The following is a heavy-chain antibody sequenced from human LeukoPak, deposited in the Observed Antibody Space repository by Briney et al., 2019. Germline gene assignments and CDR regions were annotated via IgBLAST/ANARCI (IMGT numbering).Heavy chain of an antibody. J-gene: IGHJ4*02. CDR2: INQDGSGK. CDR1: GFTFSNYW. CDR3: VTGPFDY. V-gene: IGHV3-7*01. D-gene: IGHD4-11*01. Sequence: GGSLRLSCAASGFTFSNYWMNWVRQAPGKGLEWVANINQDGSGKYYVDSVKGRFTISRDNAKNSLYLQMNSLRAEDTAVYYCVTGPFDYWGQGTLVTVSS.